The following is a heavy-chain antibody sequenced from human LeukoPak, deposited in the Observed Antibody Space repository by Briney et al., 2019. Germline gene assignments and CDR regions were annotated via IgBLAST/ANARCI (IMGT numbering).Heavy chain of an antibody. J-gene: IGHJ4*02. CDR3: ARGIIGLNYDILTGYFPRGPYYFDY. CDR2: ISSSSSTI. CDR1: GFTFSSYS. Sequence: GGSLRLSCAASGFTFSSYSMNWVRQAPGKGLEWVSYISSSSSTIYYADSVKGRFTISRDNAKNSLYLQMNSLRAEDTAVYYCARGIIGLNYDILTGYFPRGPYYFDYWGQGTLVTVSS. D-gene: IGHD3-9*01. V-gene: IGHV3-48*01.